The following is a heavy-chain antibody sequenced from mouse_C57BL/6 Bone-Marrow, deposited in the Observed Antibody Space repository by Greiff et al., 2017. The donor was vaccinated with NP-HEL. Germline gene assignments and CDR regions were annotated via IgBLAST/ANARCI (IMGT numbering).Heavy chain of an antibody. Sequence: EVQLQESGPVLVKPGASVKMSCKASGYTFTDYYMNWVKQSHGKSLEWIGVINPYNGGTSYNQKFKGKATLTVDKSSSTAYMELTSLTSEDSAVYYCDGSSYDYFGDWGKGTTLTVAS. CDR3: DGSSYDYFGD. CDR1: GYTFTDYY. J-gene: IGHJ2*01. V-gene: IGHV1-19*01. D-gene: IGHD1-1*01. CDR2: INPYNGGT.